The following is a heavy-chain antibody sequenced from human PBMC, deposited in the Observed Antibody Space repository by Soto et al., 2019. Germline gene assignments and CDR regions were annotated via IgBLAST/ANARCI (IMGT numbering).Heavy chain of an antibody. Sequence: QVQLQESGPGLVKPSQTLSLTCTVSGGSISSGDYYWSWIRQLPGTDLEWLAYIYYNGNTYYPPSRKRRATIALDTSRNQFFLNLNSVTAADTAVYYCARDVGSSHGPGHPHYFDYGGQGTLVTVSS. CDR1: GGSISSGDYY. CDR3: ARDVGSSHGPGHPHYFDY. V-gene: IGHV4-31*03. D-gene: IGHD2-2*01. CDR2: IYYNGNT. J-gene: IGHJ4*02.